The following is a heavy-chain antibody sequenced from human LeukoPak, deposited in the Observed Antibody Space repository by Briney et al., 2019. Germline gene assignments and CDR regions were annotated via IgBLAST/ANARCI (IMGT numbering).Heavy chain of an antibody. CDR3: ARVEEVAGIYWFDP. Sequence: GASVKVSCKASGYTFTSYDINWVRQATGQGLEWMGWMNPNSGNTGYAQKFQGRVTMTRNTSISTAYMELSSLRSEDTAVCYCARVEEVAGIYWFDPWGQGTLVTVSS. CDR1: GYTFTSYD. J-gene: IGHJ5*02. D-gene: IGHD6-19*01. CDR2: MNPNSGNT. V-gene: IGHV1-8*01.